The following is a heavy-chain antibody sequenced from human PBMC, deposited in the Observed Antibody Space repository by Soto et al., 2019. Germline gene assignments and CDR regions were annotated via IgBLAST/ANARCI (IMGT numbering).Heavy chain of an antibody. V-gene: IGHV1-46*03. CDR2: VNPTGGST. CDR3: ARHLAAGDS. CDR1: GYTFTSYY. J-gene: IGHJ4*02. D-gene: IGHD6-25*01. Sequence: QVQLVQSGAEVKKPGASVRVSCKASGYTFTSYYIHWVRQAPGQGLEWMAIVNPTGGSTNYAQKCQGRITVTFDTSKSTVFMELNSLRYEDTAVYYCARHLAAGDSWGQGTLVTVSS.